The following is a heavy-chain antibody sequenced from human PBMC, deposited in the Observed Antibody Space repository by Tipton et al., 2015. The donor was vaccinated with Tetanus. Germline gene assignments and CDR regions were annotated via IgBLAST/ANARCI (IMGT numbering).Heavy chain of an antibody. V-gene: IGHV4-31*03. CDR3: ARDQARGARGWNYFDY. J-gene: IGHJ4*01. D-gene: IGHD1-26*01. CDR1: GGSIRGGGYY. Sequence: TLSLTCTVSGGSIRGGGYYWSWIRQHPGKGLEWIGDIYFSGSTYYNPSLNSRVTISVDTSKNHFSLKLNSVTAADAAVYYCARDQARGARGWNYFDYWGHGTLVPVSS. CDR2: IYFSGST.